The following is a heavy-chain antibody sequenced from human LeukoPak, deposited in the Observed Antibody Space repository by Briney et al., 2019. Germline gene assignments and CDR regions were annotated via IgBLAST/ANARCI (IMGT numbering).Heavy chain of an antibody. J-gene: IGHJ4*02. Sequence: KTSETLSLTCTVSGGSISSYYWSWIRQPPGKGLEWIGYIYYSGSTNYNPSLKSRVTISVDTSKNQFSLKLSSVTAADTAVYHCARGTPPHGPGSYFIDYWGQGTLVTVSS. CDR3: ARGTPPHGPGSYFIDY. CDR2: IYYSGST. D-gene: IGHD3-10*01. V-gene: IGHV4-59*01. CDR1: GGSISSYY.